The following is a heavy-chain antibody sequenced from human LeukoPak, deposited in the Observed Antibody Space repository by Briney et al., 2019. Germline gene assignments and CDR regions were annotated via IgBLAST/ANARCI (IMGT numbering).Heavy chain of an antibody. V-gene: IGHV3-30*02. J-gene: IGHJ4*02. CDR2: IRYDGSNK. D-gene: IGHD6-19*01. CDR3: AKEGYSSGWYEDY. CDR1: GFTFSTYG. Sequence: PGGSLRLSCAAAGFTFSTYGIHWVRQAPGMGLEWVAFIRYDGSNKYYADSVKGRFTISRDNFMSTVYLQMNSLRPEDTAVYYCAKEGYSSGWYEDYWGQGTLVTVSS.